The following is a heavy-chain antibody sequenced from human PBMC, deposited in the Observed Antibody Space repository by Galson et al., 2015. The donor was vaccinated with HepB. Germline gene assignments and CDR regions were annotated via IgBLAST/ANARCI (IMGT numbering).Heavy chain of an antibody. CDR1: GYTFTSYG. CDR3: AGVRLKYQLLHDAFDI. Sequence: SVKVSCKASGYTFTSYGISWVRQAPGQGLEWMGWISAYNGNTNYAQKLQGRVTMTTDTSTSTAYMELRSLRSDDTAVYYCAGVRLKYQLLHDAFDIWGQGTMVTVSS. D-gene: IGHD2-2*01. V-gene: IGHV1-18*01. J-gene: IGHJ3*02. CDR2: ISAYNGNT.